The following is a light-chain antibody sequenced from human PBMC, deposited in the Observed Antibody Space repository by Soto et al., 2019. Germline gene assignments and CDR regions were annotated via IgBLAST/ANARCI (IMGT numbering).Light chain of an antibody. CDR2: GAS. CDR1: QSVSGN. CDR3: KQYNNWPPS. J-gene: IGKJ1*01. V-gene: IGKV3-15*01. Sequence: EIVMTQSPATLSVSPGERATLSCRASQSVSGNLAWYQQKPGQAPRLLIYGASTRATGIPARFSGSGSGTESTITISSLQSEDFAVYYCKQYNNWPPSFGQGTKVDIK.